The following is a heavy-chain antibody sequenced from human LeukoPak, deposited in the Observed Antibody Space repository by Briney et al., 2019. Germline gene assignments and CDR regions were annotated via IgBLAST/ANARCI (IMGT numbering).Heavy chain of an antibody. CDR3: ARVYYYDSSGPTTD. J-gene: IGHJ4*02. D-gene: IGHD3-22*01. V-gene: IGHV3-23*01. Sequence: GGSLRLSCAAPGFTFSSYAMSWVRQAPGKGLEWVSAISGSGGSTYYADSVKGRFTISRDNSKSSLYLQMNSLRAEDTAVYYCARVYYYDSSGPTTDWGQGTLVTVSS. CDR1: GFTFSSYA. CDR2: ISGSGGST.